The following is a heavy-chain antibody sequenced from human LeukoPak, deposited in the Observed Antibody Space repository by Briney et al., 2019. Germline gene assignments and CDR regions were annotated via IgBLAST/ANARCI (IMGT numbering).Heavy chain of an antibody. CDR1: GFTFSSYA. D-gene: IGHD1-26*01. CDR2: IGSTI. CDR3: ARDRGIVGTTGYYYMDV. Sequence: PGGSLRLSCAASGFTFSSYAMHWVRQAPGKGLEWVSYIGSTIYYADSVKGRFTISRDNAKNSLYLQMNSLRAEDTAVYYCARDRGIVGTTGYYYMDVWGKGTTVTGSS. J-gene: IGHJ6*03. V-gene: IGHV3-48*03.